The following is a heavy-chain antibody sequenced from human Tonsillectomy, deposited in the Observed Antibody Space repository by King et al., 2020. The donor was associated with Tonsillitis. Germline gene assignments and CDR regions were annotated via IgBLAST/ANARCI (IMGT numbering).Heavy chain of an antibody. CDR3: ARDQGGAAPKFDS. J-gene: IGHJ4*02. D-gene: IGHD3-16*01. V-gene: IGHV4-4*07. Sequence: VQLQESGPGLVKPSETLSLNCSVSGVSIAFYYWSWVRQPAGKGLEWIGRIYSSGTIINPSLRGRVFMSLDTSKNQLSLKLTTVTAADTAMYYCARDQGGAAPKFDSWGQGTLVSVSS. CDR2: IYSSGT. CDR1: GVSIAFYY.